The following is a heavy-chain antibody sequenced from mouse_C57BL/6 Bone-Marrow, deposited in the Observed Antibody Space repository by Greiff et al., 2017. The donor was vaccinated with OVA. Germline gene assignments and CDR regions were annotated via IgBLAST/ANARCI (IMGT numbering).Heavy chain of an antibody. V-gene: IGHV7-1*01. CDR2: SRNKANDYTT. D-gene: IGHD2-3*01. CDR3: ARDAGDGYPFAY. Sequence: EVHLVESGGGLVQSGRSLRLSCATSGFTFSDFYMEWVRQAPGKGLEWIAASRNKANDYTTEYSASVKGRFIVSRDTSQSILYLQMNALRAEDTAIYYCARDAGDGYPFAYWGQGTLVTVSA. CDR1: GFTFSDFY. J-gene: IGHJ3*01.